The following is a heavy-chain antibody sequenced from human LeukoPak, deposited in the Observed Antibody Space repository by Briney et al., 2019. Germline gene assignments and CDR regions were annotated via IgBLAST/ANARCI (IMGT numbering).Heavy chain of an antibody. D-gene: IGHD3-10*01. CDR1: GFSFTSYA. Sequence: PGGSLRLSCVASGFSFTSYAMSWVRQAPARGLEWVSSLRGNDDTFYADSVKGRFAISRDDAKSTLYLQMDSLSGDDTAVYYCARDNGGWFDSWGRGTLVTVSS. J-gene: IGHJ5*01. CDR2: LRGNDDT. CDR3: ARDNGGWFDS. V-gene: IGHV3-23*01.